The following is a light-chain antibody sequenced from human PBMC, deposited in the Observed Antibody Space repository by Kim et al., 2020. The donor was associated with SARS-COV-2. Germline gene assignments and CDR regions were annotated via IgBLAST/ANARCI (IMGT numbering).Light chain of an antibody. CDR1: SGSIDDNY. Sequence: NFMLTQPHSVSESPGKTVTISCTRSSGSIDDNYVQWYQQRPGGVPTTVIYEDDQRPSGVSDRFSGSIDNSSNSASLTISGLRTEDEADCYCQSYNRDNVRFGGGTQLTVL. V-gene: IGLV6-57*04. CDR2: EDD. CDR3: QSYNRDNVR. J-gene: IGLJ2*01.